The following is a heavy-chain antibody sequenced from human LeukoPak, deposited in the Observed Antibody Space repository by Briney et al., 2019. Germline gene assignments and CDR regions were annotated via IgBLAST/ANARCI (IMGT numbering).Heavy chain of an antibody. CDR2: ISSSGSSV. V-gene: IGHV3-48*03. D-gene: IGHD1-26*01. Sequence: TGGSLRLSCAAPGFTFNSHEMNWVRQAPGKGLEWLSYISSSGSSVNYADSVKGRFTVSRDNAKNSLYLQMRGLTVEDTAIYYCARELSASYSFYYYGMDVWGQGTTVTVSS. CDR3: ARELSASYSFYYYGMDV. J-gene: IGHJ6*02. CDR1: GFTFNSHE.